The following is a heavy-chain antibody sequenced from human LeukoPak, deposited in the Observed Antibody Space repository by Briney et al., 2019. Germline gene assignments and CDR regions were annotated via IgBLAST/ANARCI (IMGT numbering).Heavy chain of an antibody. CDR3: ATSKWFGIETEY. CDR2: INPSGTT. D-gene: IGHD3-10*01. CDR1: GGSFSAYF. J-gene: IGHJ4*02. Sequence: SETLSLTCAVYGGSFSAYFWTWFRQPPGKGLEWVGEINPSGTTKYHPSFKSRVTISGDTSKNQISLRLSAVTAADTAVYYCATSKWFGIETEYWGQGTLVTVSS. V-gene: IGHV4-34*01.